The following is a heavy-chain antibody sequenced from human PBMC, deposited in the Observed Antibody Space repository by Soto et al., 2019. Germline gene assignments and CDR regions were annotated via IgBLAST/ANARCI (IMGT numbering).Heavy chain of an antibody. CDR3: ARDQSAQLVYGSNWFDP. V-gene: IGHV3-21*01. CDR2: ISSSSSYI. J-gene: IGHJ5*02. Sequence: GGPLRLSCAASGFTFSSYSMNWVRQAPGKGLEWVSSISSSSSYIYYADSVKGRFTISRDNAKNSLYLQMNSLRAEDTAVYYCARDQSAQLVYGSNWFDPWGQGTLVTVSS. CDR1: GFTFSSYS. D-gene: IGHD6-6*01.